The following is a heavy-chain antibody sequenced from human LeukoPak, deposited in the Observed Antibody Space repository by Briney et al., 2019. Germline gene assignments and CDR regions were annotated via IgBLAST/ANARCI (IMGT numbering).Heavy chain of an antibody. CDR1: GGSISYYY. D-gene: IGHD6-13*01. V-gene: IGHV4-59*01. CDR3: ARGEAAASRFAP. Sequence: PSATLSLTCTVSGGSISYYYWSWIRQPPGKGLEWIGYTYYSGSTNYNPSLKSRVTISVDTSKNQFSLKLSSVTAADTAVYYCARGEAAASRFAPWGQGTLVTVSS. J-gene: IGHJ5*02. CDR2: TYYSGST.